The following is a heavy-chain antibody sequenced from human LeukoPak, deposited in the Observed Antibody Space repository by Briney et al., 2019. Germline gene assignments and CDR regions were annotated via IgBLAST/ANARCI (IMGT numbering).Heavy chain of an antibody. CDR1: GFTFSTYS. J-gene: IGHJ4*02. Sequence: GGSLTLSRAASGFTFSTYSMNWVRRAPGKGLEWVSSISTRSDYIYYAESVKGRFTISRDNAKNSLYLQMNSLRAEDTAVYYCARYVYGVVTPFDYWGQG. D-gene: IGHD3-3*01. CDR2: ISTRSDYI. CDR3: ARYVYGVVTPFDY. V-gene: IGHV3-21*01.